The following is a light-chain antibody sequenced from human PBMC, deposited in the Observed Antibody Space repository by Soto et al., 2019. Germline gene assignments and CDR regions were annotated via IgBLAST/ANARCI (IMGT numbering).Light chain of an antibody. CDR3: QQYNSYWT. CDR2: KTS. V-gene: IGKV1-5*03. Sequence: IQLTQSPSSLSASVGDRVTITCRASQGISSYLAWYQQKPGKAPKLLIYKTSSLESGVPSRFSGSGSGTEFTLTISSLQPDDFATYYCQQYNSYWTFGQGTKV. J-gene: IGKJ1*01. CDR1: QGISSY.